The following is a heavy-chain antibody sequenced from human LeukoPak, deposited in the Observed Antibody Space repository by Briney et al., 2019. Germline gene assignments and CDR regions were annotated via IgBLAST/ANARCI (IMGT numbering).Heavy chain of an antibody. Sequence: GGSLRLSCAASGFTFSSYAMSWVRQAPGKGLEWVSGISGSGGSTYYVDSVKGRFTISRDNSRNTLYLQMNNLRAEDTAVYYCAKDALISYRGAWSQSDYWGQGTLVTVSS. CDR3: AKDALISYRGAWSQSDY. D-gene: IGHD2/OR15-2a*01. CDR2: ISGSGGST. V-gene: IGHV3-23*01. J-gene: IGHJ4*02. CDR1: GFTFSSYA.